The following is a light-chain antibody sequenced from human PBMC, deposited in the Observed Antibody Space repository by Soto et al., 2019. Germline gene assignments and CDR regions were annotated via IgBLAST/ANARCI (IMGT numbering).Light chain of an antibody. CDR1: AMPTRF. V-gene: IGLV3-10*01. CDR2: EDN. J-gene: IGLJ1*01. CDR3: FSPDKSGNLGV. Sequence: SNEMTKPPLVSVSPGQPGRITCSGDAMPTRFAHWYNQKAGHAPVQVIYEDNKRPSGIPERFSGSSSGTVATLVISEAQVEDEGDYYCFSPDKSGNLGVFGPGTKVT.